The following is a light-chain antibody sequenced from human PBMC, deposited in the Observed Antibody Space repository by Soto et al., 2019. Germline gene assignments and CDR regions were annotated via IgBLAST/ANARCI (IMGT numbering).Light chain of an antibody. CDR1: SSDVGGYNF. CDR3: TSYAGGNNV. CDR2: EVN. J-gene: IGLJ1*01. Sequence: QSALTQPPSASGSPGQSVTISCTGTSSDVGGYNFVSWYQQHPGKVPKLMVYEVNQRPSGVPDRFSGSKSGNTASLTVSGLQADDEAEYYCTSYAGGNNVFGTGTKLTVL. V-gene: IGLV2-8*01.